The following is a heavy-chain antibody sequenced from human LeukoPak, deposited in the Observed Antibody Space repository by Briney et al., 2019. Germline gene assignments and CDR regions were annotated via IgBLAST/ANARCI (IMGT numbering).Heavy chain of an antibody. Sequence: SETLSLTCTVSGGSVSSGSYYWSWLRQPPGTGLEWIGYIYYSGSTNYNPSLKSRVTISVDTSKNQFSLKLSSVTAADTAVYYCASYYYGSGSYEVWFDPWGQGTLVTVSS. V-gene: IGHV4-61*01. D-gene: IGHD3-10*01. CDR1: GGSVSSGSYY. J-gene: IGHJ5*02. CDR2: IYYSGST. CDR3: ASYYYGSGSYEVWFDP.